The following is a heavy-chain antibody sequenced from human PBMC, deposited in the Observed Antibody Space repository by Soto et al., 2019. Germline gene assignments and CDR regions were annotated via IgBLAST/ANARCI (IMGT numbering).Heavy chain of an antibody. J-gene: IGHJ3*02. CDR1: GFTFSSYG. D-gene: IGHD6-13*01. V-gene: IGHV3-30*18. Sequence: QVQLVESGGGVVQPGRSLRLSCAASGFTFSSYGMHWVRQAPGKGLEWVAVISYDGSNKYYADTVKGRFTISRDNSKNTLYQHMNSLRAEDTAVYYCAKERGYSSSWYGDDAFDILGQGTMVTVSS. CDR3: AKERGYSSSWYGDDAFDI. CDR2: ISYDGSNK.